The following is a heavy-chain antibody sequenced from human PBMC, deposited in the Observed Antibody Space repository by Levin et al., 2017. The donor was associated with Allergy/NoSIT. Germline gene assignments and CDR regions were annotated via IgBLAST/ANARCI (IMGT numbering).Heavy chain of an antibody. D-gene: IGHD1/OR15-1a*01. CDR2: IYYSGST. V-gene: IGHV4-59*01. CDR3: ARAGFFISGTSAFDP. CDR1: GGSISSYY. Sequence: GSLRLSCTVSGGSISSYYWSWIRQPPGKGLEWIAFIYYSGSTYYNPSLKSRVTISVDTSKNQFSLKLSSVTAVDTAVYYCARAGFFISGTSAFDPWGQGTLVTVSS. J-gene: IGHJ5*02.